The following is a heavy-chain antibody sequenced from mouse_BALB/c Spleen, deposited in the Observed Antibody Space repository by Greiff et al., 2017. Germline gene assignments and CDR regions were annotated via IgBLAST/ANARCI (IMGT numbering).Heavy chain of an antibody. J-gene: IGHJ3*01. CDR2: ISSGSSTI. D-gene: IGHD1-1*01. Sequence: EVQLVESGGGLVQPGGSRKLSCAASGFTFSSFGMHWVRQAPEKGLEWVAYISSGSSTIYYADTVKGRFTISRDNPKNTLFLQMTSLRSEDTAMYYCARWDYGSSFAYWGQGTLVTVSA. V-gene: IGHV5-17*02. CDR3: ARWDYGSSFAY. CDR1: GFTFSSFG.